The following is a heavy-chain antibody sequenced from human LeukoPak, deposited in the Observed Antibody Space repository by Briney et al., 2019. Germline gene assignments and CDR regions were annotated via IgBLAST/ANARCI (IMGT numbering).Heavy chain of an antibody. J-gene: IGHJ3*02. CDR1: GYTFSDYY. V-gene: IGHV1-69*05. CDR2: IIPIFGTA. D-gene: IGHD1-1*01. CDR3: ARDLAGTDAFDI. Sequence: SVKVSCKASGYTFSDYYMHWVRQAPGQGLEWMGGIIPIFGTANYAQKFQGRVTITTDESTSTAYMELSSLRSEDTAVYYCARDLAGTDAFDIWGQGTMVTVSS.